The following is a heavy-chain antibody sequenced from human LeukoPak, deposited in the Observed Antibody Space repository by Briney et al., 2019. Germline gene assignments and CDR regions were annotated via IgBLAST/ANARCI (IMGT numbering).Heavy chain of an antibody. CDR1: GGSFSNYY. V-gene: IGHV4-34*01. J-gene: IGHJ4*02. CDR2: INHSGSA. CDR3: ARFERRLHQEDY. D-gene: IGHD5-24*01. Sequence: ASETLSLTCAVYGGSFSNYYWTWIRQPPGKGLEWIGEINHSGSARYNPSLKSRVIISVDTSKNQFSLKLSSVTAADTAVYYCARFERRLHQEDYWGQGTLVTVSS.